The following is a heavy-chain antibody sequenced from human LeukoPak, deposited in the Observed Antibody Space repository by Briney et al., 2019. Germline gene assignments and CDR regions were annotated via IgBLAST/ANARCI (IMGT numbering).Heavy chain of an antibody. J-gene: IGHJ5*02. D-gene: IGHD3-3*01. CDR2: IYHSGST. CDR3: ARDTPITIFGVVYNWFDP. CDR1: GGSLSSYY. Sequence: SETLSLTCTVSGGSLSSYYWSWIRQPPGKGLEWIGYIYHSGSTYYNPSLKSRVTISVDRSKNQFSLKLSSVTAADTAVYYCARDTPITIFGVVYNWFDPWGQGTLVTVSS. V-gene: IGHV4-59*12.